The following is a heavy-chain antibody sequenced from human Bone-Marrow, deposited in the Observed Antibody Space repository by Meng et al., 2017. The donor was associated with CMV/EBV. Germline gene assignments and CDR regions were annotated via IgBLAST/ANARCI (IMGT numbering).Heavy chain of an antibody. V-gene: IGHV3-7*01. CDR1: GFTFDDYA. D-gene: IGHD1-7*01. J-gene: IGHJ6*02. CDR2: IKQDGSEK. CDR3: ARDLWTTRETGTRGGHYYYGMDV. Sequence: GESLKISCAASGFTFDDYAMHWVRQAPGKGLEWVANIKQDGSEKYYVDSVKGRFTISRDNAKNSLYLQMNSLRAEDTAVYYCARDLWTTRETGTRGGHYYYGMDVWGQGTTVTVSS.